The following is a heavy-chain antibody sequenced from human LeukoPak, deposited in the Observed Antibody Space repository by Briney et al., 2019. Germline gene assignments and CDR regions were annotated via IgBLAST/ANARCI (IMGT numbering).Heavy chain of an antibody. CDR2: FYYSGST. V-gene: IGHV4-59*01. J-gene: IGHJ4*02. CDR3: ARGQGGNYYLNYYDY. D-gene: IGHD1-26*01. CDR1: GGSISTYY. Sequence: PSETLSLTCTVSGGSISTYYWSWIRQPPGKGLEWIGHFYYSGSTSYSPSLKSRVTISVDTSRNQFSLKLTSVTAADTAVYFCARGQGGNYYLNYYDYWGQGALVTVSP.